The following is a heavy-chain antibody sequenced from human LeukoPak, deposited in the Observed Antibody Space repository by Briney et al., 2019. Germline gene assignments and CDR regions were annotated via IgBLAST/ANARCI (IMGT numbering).Heavy chain of an antibody. D-gene: IGHD4-23*01. V-gene: IGHV3-33*01. CDR2: IWFDGRNK. J-gene: IGHJ4*02. Sequence: GGSLRLSCAASGFTFSTYGMHWVRQAPGKGLEWVSLIWFDGRNKYYADSVQGRVTISRDNSKNTVYLQMNSLRPEDTAVYYCARRSGNCGHDYWGQGTLVTVSS. CDR1: GFTFSTYG. CDR3: ARRSGNCGHDY.